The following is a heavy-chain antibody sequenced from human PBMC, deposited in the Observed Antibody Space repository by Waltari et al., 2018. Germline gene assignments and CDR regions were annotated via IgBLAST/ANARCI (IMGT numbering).Heavy chain of an antibody. J-gene: IGHJ6*03. CDR1: GYTPAGAT. CDR3: HLTGRNIVLAGGTPSFYSYMDV. CDR2: LDREDGET. V-gene: IGHV1-24*01. Sequence: QVQVEQSGSEVKRPGASVRVSCTVPGYTPAGATIAWVRPGPAKGLEWMGRLDREDGETTYSQHFQGRITVTEDTSTNTAYMGLRTLVSDDTAVYFCHLTGRNIVLAGGTPSFYSYMDVWGRGTTVTVS. D-gene: IGHD6-13*01.